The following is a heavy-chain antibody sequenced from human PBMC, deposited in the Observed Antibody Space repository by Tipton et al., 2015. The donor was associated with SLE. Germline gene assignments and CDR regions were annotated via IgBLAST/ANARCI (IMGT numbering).Heavy chain of an antibody. D-gene: IGHD6-13*01. J-gene: IGHJ4*02. V-gene: IGHV3-23*03. CDR3: ARGQDPIAAAAAPFDY. CDR2: IYSGGSST. Sequence: SLRLSCAASGFTFSSYAMSWVRQAPGKGLEWVSVIYSGGSSTYYADSVKGRFTISRDNSKNTLYLQMNSLRAEDTAVYYCARGQDPIAAAAAPFDYWGQGTLVTVSS. CDR1: GFTFSSYA.